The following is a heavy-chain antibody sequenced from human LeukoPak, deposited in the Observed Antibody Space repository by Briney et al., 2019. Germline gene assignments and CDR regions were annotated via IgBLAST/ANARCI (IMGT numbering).Heavy chain of an antibody. CDR3: ARGRVSSSTWYSTYYYFFYMDF. J-gene: IGHJ6*03. V-gene: IGHV4-59*01. CDR1: DGSITMYY. CDR2: VDHTGST. Sequence: SETLSLTCTVSDGSITMYYWTWIRRPPGKGLEWIGYVDHTGSTKFNPSLNGRVSISRDTSNNFFSLRLRSVTAADTAVYFCARGRVSSSTWYSTYYYFFYMDFWGKGTTVTVSS. D-gene: IGHD4-11*01.